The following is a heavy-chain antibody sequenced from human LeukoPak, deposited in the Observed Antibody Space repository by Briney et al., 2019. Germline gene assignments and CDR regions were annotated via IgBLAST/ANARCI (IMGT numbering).Heavy chain of an antibody. CDR1: GFTVSSNY. V-gene: IGHV3-66*01. CDR3: ARAIPDDYGDYYYFDY. D-gene: IGHD4-17*01. CDR2: IYSGGST. J-gene: IGHJ4*02. Sequence: GGSLRLSCAASGFTVSSNYMSWVRQAPGKGPEWVSVIYSGGSTYYADSVKGRFTISRDNSKNTLYLQMNSLRAEDTAVYYCARAIPDDYGDYYYFDYWGQGTLVTVSS.